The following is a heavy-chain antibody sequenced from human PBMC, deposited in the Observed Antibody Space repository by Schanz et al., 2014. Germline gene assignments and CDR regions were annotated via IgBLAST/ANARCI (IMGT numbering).Heavy chain of an antibody. CDR3: AKEGARSWDGYVEY. CDR2: ISHDGNTK. D-gene: IGHD1-26*01. Sequence: QVQLVESGGGVVQPGRSLRLSCAASGFTFSNFAIHWVRQAPGKGLEWVSGISHDGNTKYYADSVKGRFTISRDNSKNTRYLQMNSLRPEDTAVYYGAKEGARSWDGYVEYWGQGTLVIVSS. CDR1: GFTFSNFA. J-gene: IGHJ4*02. V-gene: IGHV3-30*04.